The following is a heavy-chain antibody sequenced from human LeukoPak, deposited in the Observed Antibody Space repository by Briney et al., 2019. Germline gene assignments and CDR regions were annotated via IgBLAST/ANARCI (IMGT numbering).Heavy chain of an antibody. V-gene: IGHV1-18*01. CDR3: ARDGYGSGKGFFDY. Sequence: ASVKVSCKASNYTFTSYGISWVRQAPGQGLEWMAWINAYNGGTNYAQKLQGRVTLTTDTSTSTAYMELRSLRSDDTAVYYCARDGYGSGKGFFDYWGQGTLVTVSS. CDR1: NYTFTSYG. D-gene: IGHD3-10*01. CDR2: INAYNGGT. J-gene: IGHJ4*02.